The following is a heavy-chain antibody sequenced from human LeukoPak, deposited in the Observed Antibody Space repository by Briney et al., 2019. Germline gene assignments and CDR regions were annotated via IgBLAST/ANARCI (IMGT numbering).Heavy chain of an antibody. V-gene: IGHV3-33*06. D-gene: IGHD6-6*01. CDR1: GFTFSSYG. J-gene: IGHJ5*02. Sequence: PGRSLRLSCAASGFTFSSYGMHWVRRAPGKGLEWVAVIWYDGSNKYYADSVKGRFTISRGNSKNTLYLQMNSLRAEDTAVYYCAKETSYNWFDPWGQGALVTVSS. CDR3: AKETSYNWFDP. CDR2: IWYDGSNK.